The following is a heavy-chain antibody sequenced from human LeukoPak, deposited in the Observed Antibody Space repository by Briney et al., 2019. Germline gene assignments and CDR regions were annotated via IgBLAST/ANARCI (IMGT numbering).Heavy chain of an antibody. CDR2: VSGSGGTT. CDR1: GFTFSSYA. J-gene: IGHJ4*02. V-gene: IGHV3-23*01. D-gene: IGHD6-6*01. CDR3: ARAAQQLVPDFDY. Sequence: GGSLRLSCAASGFTFSSYAMGWVRQAPGKGLEWVSAVSGSGGTTHYADSVKGRFTISRDNSKNTLYLQMNSLRAEDTAVYYCARAAQQLVPDFDYWGQGTLVTVSS.